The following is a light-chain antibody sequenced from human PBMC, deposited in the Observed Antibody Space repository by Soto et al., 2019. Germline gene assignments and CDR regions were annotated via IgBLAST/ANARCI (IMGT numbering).Light chain of an antibody. CDR1: QSVSIN. CDR3: QQYYNWPRT. CDR2: GAS. Sequence: EIVLTQSPATLSVSPGERATLSCRASQSVSINVAWYQQKPGQSPRLLIYGASTRATGIPASFSGSGSGTEFTLINSSLQSEDFAIYYCQQYYNWPRTFGQGTKVDIK. J-gene: IGKJ1*01. V-gene: IGKV3-15*01.